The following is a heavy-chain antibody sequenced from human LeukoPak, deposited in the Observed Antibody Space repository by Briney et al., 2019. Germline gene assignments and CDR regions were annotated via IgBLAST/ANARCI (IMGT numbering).Heavy chain of an antibody. J-gene: IGHJ5*02. Sequence: KSSQTLSLTCTVSGGSISSDLYYWNWIRQPAGKGLEWIGRFYNSGRTNFNPSLKSRVTISADTSKNQFSLKLRSVTAADTAVYYCARGDLKSDWFDPWGQGNLVIVST. V-gene: IGHV4-61*02. CDR3: ARGDLKSDWFDP. CDR2: FYNSGRT. CDR1: GGSISSDLYY. D-gene: IGHD3-3*01.